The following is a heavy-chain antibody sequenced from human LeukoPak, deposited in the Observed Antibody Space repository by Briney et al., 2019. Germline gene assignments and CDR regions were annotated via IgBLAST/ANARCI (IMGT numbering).Heavy chain of an antibody. CDR2: ISGSGGST. Sequence: EGSLRLSCAAPGFTFSSYAMSWVRQAPGKGLEWVSAISGSGGSTYYADSVKGRFTISRDNSKNTLYVQMKSLRAEDTAVYYCAKLRSNYINYDAFDIWGQGTMVTVSS. CDR3: AKLRSNYINYDAFDI. CDR1: GFTFSSYA. J-gene: IGHJ3*02. D-gene: IGHD4-11*01. V-gene: IGHV3-23*01.